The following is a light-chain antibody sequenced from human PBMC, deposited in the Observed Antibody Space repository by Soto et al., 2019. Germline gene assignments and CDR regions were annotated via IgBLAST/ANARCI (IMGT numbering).Light chain of an antibody. J-gene: IGLJ3*02. Sequence: QSVLTQPPSASGTPGQRVNISCSGSSSNIGSNYVYWYQQLPGTAPKLLIYRSNQRPTGVPDRFSGSKSGTSVSLAITGLRSEDEADYYCAAWDDSLTGPVFGGGTKLTVL. CDR3: AAWDDSLTGPV. V-gene: IGLV1-47*01. CDR1: SSNIGSNY. CDR2: RSN.